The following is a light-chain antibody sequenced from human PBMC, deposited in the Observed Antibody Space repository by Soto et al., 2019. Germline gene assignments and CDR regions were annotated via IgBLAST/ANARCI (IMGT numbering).Light chain of an antibody. J-gene: IGKJ1*01. Sequence: DIVMTQTPLSLSVTPGQPASISCKSSQSLLNSDGETYVYWYHQKPGQPPQLLISEVSNRFSGVPDRFSGSGSGTDFTLKISRVETEDVGVYYCMQSLHLPWTFGQGTKVE. CDR1: QSLLNSDGETY. CDR3: MQSLHLPWT. CDR2: EVS. V-gene: IGKV2D-29*01.